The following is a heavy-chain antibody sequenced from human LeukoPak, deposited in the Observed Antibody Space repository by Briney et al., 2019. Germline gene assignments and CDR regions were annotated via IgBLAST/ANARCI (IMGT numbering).Heavy chain of an antibody. CDR1: GGTFISYA. D-gene: IGHD2-15*01. J-gene: IGHJ4*02. Sequence: SVKVSCKASGGTFISYAISWVRQAPGQGLEWMGGIIPIFGTANYAQKFQGRVTITADESTSTAYMELSSLRSEDTAVYYCARNSEMYCSGGSCYTLDYWGQGTLVTVSS. V-gene: IGHV1-69*13. CDR3: ARNSEMYCSGGSCYTLDY. CDR2: IIPIFGTA.